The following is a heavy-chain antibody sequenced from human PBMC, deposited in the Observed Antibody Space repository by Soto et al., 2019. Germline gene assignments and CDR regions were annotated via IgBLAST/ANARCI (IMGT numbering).Heavy chain of an antibody. CDR3: ARDTTYCSGGSCPTGGY. CDR2: ISSSSSYI. Sequence: GGSLRPSCAASGFTFSSYSMNWVRQAPGKGLEWVSSISSSSSYIYYADSVKGRFTISRDNAKNSLYLQMNSLRAEDTAVYYCARDTTYCSGGSCPTGGYWGQGTLVTVSS. D-gene: IGHD2-15*01. J-gene: IGHJ4*02. V-gene: IGHV3-21*01. CDR1: GFTFSSYS.